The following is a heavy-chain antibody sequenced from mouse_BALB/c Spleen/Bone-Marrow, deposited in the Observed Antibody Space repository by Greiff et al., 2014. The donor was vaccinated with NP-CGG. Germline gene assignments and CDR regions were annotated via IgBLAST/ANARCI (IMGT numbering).Heavy chain of an antibody. V-gene: IGHV5-6*01. D-gene: IGHD1-1*01. CDR1: GFTFSSYG. CDR2: ISSGDGYT. Sequence: EVKLMESGGALVEPGGSLKLSCAASGFTFSSYGMSWVRQTPDKRLEWVATISSGDGYTYYPDSVKGRFTISRDNAKNTLYLQMSSLTSEDSAMYYCARQRGGGYYGFFAYWGQGTLVTVSA. CDR3: ARQRGGGYYGFFAY. J-gene: IGHJ3*01.